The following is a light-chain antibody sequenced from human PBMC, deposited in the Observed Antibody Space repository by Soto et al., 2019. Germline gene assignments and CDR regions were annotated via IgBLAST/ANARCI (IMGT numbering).Light chain of an antibody. CDR2: EAS. CDR1: SSDVGSYNL. CDR3: CSYAGSRTPLI. J-gene: IGLJ1*01. Sequence: QSALTQAASVSGSPGQSITISCTGTSSDVGSYNLVSWYQQHPGKAPKLMIYEASKRPSGLSNRFSGSKSGNTASLTISGLQAEDEADYYCCSYAGSRTPLIFGTGTKLTVL. V-gene: IGLV2-23*01.